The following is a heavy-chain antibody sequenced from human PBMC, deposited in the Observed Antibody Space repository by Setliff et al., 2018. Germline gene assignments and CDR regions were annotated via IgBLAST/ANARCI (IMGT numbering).Heavy chain of an antibody. D-gene: IGHD3-3*01. CDR3: ARAGPTVTFFRVLVISWWDP. CDR1: GDSISSGSYY. CDR2: FHTGGST. Sequence: SETLSLTCTVSGDSISSGSYYWTWIRQPAGKGLEWIGHFHTGGSTNYNRSLRSRVSISVDTSKNQFSPKLSSVTAADTATYYCARAGPTVTFFRVLVISWWDPWGQGPLVTVSS. V-gene: IGHV4-61*09. J-gene: IGHJ5*02.